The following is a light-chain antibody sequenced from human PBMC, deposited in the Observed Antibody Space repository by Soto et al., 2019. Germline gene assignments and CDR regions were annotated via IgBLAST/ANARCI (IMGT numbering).Light chain of an antibody. CDR3: ATWDDSLNGPV. CDR2: RNN. V-gene: IGLV1-44*01. J-gene: IGLJ3*02. CDR1: SSNVGRNT. Sequence: QSVLTQPPSTSATPGQRVTISCSGRSSNVGRNTVNWYQHLPGTAPKLLIYRNNQRPSGVPDRFSGSKSGTSGSLAISGLQSEDKADYYCATWDDSLNGPVFGGGTKVTVL.